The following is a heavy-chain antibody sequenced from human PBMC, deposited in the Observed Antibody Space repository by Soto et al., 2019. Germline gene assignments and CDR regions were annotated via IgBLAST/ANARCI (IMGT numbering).Heavy chain of an antibody. D-gene: IGHD3-22*01. V-gene: IGHV4-30-4*01. J-gene: IGHJ4*02. CDR3: ARGDDSSGYYPEAFDY. Sequence: PSETLSLTCTVSGGSISSGDYYWSWIRQPPGKGLEWIGYIYYSGSTYYNPSLKSRVTISVDTSKNQFSPKLSSVTAADTAVYYCARGDDSSGYYPEAFDYWGQGTLVTVSS. CDR1: GGSISSGDYY. CDR2: IYYSGST.